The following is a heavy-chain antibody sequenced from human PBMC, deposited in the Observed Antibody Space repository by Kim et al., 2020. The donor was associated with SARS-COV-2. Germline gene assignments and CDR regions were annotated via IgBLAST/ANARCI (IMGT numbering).Heavy chain of an antibody. D-gene: IGHD1-1*01. J-gene: IGHJ4*02. CDR3: ARNAGGTDRGIDY. CDR1: GDSVDGFY. Sequence: SETLSLTCSVSGDSVDGFYWSWIRQPPGKGLEWIGYIFYTGITNYNPSLMNRVTISVDTSRNQFSLKLISVTAADTAVYFCARNAGGTDRGIDYWGQGTLVAVSS. CDR2: IFYTGIT. V-gene: IGHV4-59*08.